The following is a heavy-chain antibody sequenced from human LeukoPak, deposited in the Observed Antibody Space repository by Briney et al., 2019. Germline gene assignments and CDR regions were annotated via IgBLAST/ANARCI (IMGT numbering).Heavy chain of an antibody. CDR2: ISASGDTT. J-gene: IGHJ3*01. D-gene: IGHD3-10*01. Sequence: GGSLRLSCAASGFTFSNYARSWVRQAPGKGLEWVSGISASGDTTNYADSVKGRVTNSRDNSRNTLYLQLSSLRAEDTAVYYCAKAGGVHFAFDVWGQGTMVTASS. CDR1: GFTFSNYA. V-gene: IGHV3-23*01. CDR3: AKAGGVHFAFDV.